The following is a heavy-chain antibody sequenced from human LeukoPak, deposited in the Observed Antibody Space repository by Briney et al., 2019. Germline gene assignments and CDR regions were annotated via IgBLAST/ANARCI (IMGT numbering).Heavy chain of an antibody. CDR3: ARDEVAERGGTFDY. J-gene: IGHJ4*02. V-gene: IGHV4-61*02. Sequence: SQTLSLTCTVSGGSISSGSYYWSWIRQPAGKGLEWIGRIYTSGSTNYNPSLKSRVTMSVDTSKNQFSLKLSSVTAADTAVYYCARDEVAERGGTFDYWGQGTLVTVSS. CDR1: GGSISSGSYY. CDR2: IYTSGST. D-gene: IGHD2-15*01.